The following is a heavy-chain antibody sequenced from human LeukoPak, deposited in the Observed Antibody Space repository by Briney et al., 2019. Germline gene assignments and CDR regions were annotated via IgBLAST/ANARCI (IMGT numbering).Heavy chain of an antibody. J-gene: IGHJ3*01. CDR1: GYPFTGYY. CDR3: AGRNGYTYGPTVF. CDR2: INPNSGGT. D-gene: IGHD5-18*01. Sequence: ASVKVSCKASGYPFTGYYMHWVRQAPGQGLEWMGWINPNSGGTNYAQKFQGRVTMTRDTSISTGYMELSRLTSDDTAVYYCAGRNGYTYGPTVFWGQGTMVTVSS. V-gene: IGHV1-2*02.